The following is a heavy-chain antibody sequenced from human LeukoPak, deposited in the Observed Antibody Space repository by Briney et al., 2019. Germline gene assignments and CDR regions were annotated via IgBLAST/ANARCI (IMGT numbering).Heavy chain of an antibody. CDR2: INPNSGAT. Sequence: ASVKVSCKASGYIFTDYYTHWVRQAPGQGLEWLGWINPNSGATNFAQKFQGRLTMTRDTSISTAYMELSRLRSDDTAMYYCARDPEGQWFIWGRGTLVTVSS. D-gene: IGHD3-22*01. J-gene: IGHJ2*01. CDR3: ARDPEGQWFI. CDR1: GYIFTDYY. V-gene: IGHV1-2*02.